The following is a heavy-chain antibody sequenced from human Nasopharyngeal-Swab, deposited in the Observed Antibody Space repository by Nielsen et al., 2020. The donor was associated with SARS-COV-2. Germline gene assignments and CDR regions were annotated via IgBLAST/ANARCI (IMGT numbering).Heavy chain of an antibody. CDR3: ARGGAGVVPSPVLGLGPYYSYYYMDV. J-gene: IGHJ6*03. V-gene: IGHV4-34*01. Sequence: WIRQPTGKGLEWIGEVSQGGGPNYNPSLKNRVTISVATSKDQFSLKLSSVTAAETAVYYCARGGAGVVPSPVLGLGPYYSYYYMDVWGKGTTVTVSS. D-gene: IGHD2-2*01. CDR2: VSQGGGP.